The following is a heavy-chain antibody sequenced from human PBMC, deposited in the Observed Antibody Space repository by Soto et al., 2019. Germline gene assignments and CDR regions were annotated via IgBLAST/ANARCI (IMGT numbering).Heavy chain of an antibody. J-gene: IGHJ4*02. V-gene: IGHV1-69*02. CDR2: IIPILGIA. CDR3: ASEDCSGGSCYSNY. CDR1: GGTFSSYT. Sequence: SVKVSCKASGGTFSSYTITWVRQAPGQGLEWMGRIIPILGIANYAQKFQGRVTITADKSTSTAYMELSSLRSEDTAVFYCASEDCSGGSCYSNYWGQGTLVTVSS. D-gene: IGHD2-15*01.